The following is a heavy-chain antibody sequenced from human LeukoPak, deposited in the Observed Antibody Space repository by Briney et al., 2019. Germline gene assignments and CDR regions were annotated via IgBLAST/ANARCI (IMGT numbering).Heavy chain of an antibody. CDR2: ISDSGRTT. J-gene: IGHJ4*02. V-gene: IGHV3-23*01. Sequence: GGSLRLSCAASGFAFSSQAMGWVRQAPGKGLEWVSVISDSGRTTYYADSVKGRFTISRDNSKNTLFLQMNSLRAEDTAVYYCAKDARRTNGWYFFDYWGQGTLVTVSS. CDR3: AKDARRTNGWYFFDY. CDR1: GFAFSSQA. D-gene: IGHD6-19*01.